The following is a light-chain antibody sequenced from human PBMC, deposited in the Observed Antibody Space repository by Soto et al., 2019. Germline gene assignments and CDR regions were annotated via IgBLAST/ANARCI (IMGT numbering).Light chain of an antibody. CDR2: AAS. CDR1: QSVGSN. J-gene: IGKJ4*01. V-gene: IGKV3-15*01. CDR3: QQYKNWPPVT. Sequence: ETVMTQSPATLSVSPGESATLSCRASQSVGSNLAWYQQKPGQAHRLLIYAASTRATGIPARFSGSGSGTEFTLTISSLQSEDFALYYCQQYKNWPPVTFGGGTKVEIK.